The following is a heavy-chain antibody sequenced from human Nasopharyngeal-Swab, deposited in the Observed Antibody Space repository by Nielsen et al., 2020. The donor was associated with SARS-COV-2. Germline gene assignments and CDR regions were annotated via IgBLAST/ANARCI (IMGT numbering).Heavy chain of an antibody. V-gene: IGHV3-21*01. CDR1: GFTFNNYN. J-gene: IGHJ6*02. CDR2: ISSSSSYI. D-gene: IGHD3-3*01. CDR3: ARDGLDYDFWSAYFMDV. Sequence: LKISCAASGFTFNNYNFNWVRRAPGKGLEWVSSISSSSSYIYYADSVKGRFTISRDNAKNSLYLQMNSLRAEDTAVYYCARDGLDYDFWSAYFMDVWGQGTTVTVSS.